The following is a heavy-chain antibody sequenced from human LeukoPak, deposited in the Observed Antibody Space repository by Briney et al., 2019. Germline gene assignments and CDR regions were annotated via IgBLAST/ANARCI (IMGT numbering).Heavy chain of an antibody. CDR3: AREYYGSGSYYNVGY. CDR2: NTWNGGRT. Sequence: GGSLRLSCAASGFIFDDYGMRWVRQAPGKGLEWVSGNTWNGGRTDYADSVKGRFTISRDNAKKSLYVRMNSLRAEDTALYYCAREYYGSGSYYNVGYWGQGTLVTVSS. CDR1: GFIFDDYG. V-gene: IGHV3-20*04. J-gene: IGHJ4*02. D-gene: IGHD3-10*01.